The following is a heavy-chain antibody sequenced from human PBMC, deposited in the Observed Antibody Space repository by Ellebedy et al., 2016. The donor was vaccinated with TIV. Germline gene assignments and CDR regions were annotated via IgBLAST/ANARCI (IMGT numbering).Heavy chain of an antibody. CDR2: IYYSGST. J-gene: IGHJ2*01. CDR3: ARVPYYYDSSGYYRTGWYFDL. V-gene: IGHV4-59*01. CDR1: GGSISSYY. D-gene: IGHD3-22*01. Sequence: MPSETLSLTCTVSGGSISSYYWSWIRQPPGKGLEWIGYIYYSGSTNYNPSLKSRVTISVDTSKNQFSLKLSSVTAADTAVYYCARVPYYYDSSGYYRTGWYFDLWGRGTLVTVSS.